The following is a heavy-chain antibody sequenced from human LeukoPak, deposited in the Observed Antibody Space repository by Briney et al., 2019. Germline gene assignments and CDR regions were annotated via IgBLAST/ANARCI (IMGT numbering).Heavy chain of an antibody. V-gene: IGHV4-4*02. CDR3: AKDSWSSSWYEPLDY. D-gene: IGHD6-13*01. CDR1: GGSISSSNW. CDR2: IYHSGST. Sequence: PSETLSLTCAVSGGSISSSNWWSWVRQPPGKGLEWIGEIYHSGSTNYNPSLKSRVTISVDKSKNQFSLKLSSVTAADTAVYYCAKDSWSSSWYEPLDYWGQGTLVTVSS. J-gene: IGHJ4*02.